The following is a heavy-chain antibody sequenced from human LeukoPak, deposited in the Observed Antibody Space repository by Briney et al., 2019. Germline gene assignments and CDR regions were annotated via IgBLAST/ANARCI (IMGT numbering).Heavy chain of an antibody. D-gene: IGHD4-17*01. CDR2: INWNGGST. V-gene: IGHV3-20*04. CDR3: ARAGGDYGDGYAYFYY. CDR1: GFTFDDYG. J-gene: IGHJ4*02. Sequence: GGSLRLSCAASGFTFDDYGMSWVRQAPGKGLEWVSGINWNGGSTGYADSVKGRFTISRDNAKNSLYLQMNSLRAEDTALYYCARAGGDYGDGYAYFYYWGQGTLVTVSS.